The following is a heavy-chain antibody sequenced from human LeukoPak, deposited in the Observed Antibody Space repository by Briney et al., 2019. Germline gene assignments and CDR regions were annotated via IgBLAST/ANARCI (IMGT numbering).Heavy chain of an antibody. Sequence: SQTLSLTCALSSDSVSSNTAVWHWIRQSPSRGLEWLGRTYYRSKWYNDYAVSVKSRLTINPDTSKNQFCLQLDSVTLEDTAVHNGAMGGAGGRVFDIWGQGTMVTVSS. V-gene: IGHV6-1*01. CDR1: SDSVSSNTAV. CDR3: AMGGAGGRVFDI. D-gene: IGHD2-21*01. J-gene: IGHJ3*02. CDR2: TYYRSKWYN.